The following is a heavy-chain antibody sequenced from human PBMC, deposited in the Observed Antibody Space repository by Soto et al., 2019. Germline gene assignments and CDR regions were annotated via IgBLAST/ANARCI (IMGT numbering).Heavy chain of an antibody. Sequence: SETLSFTCTVSGDSIMRDSYYWNWIRQHPGKGLEWIGYIYYSGTTAYNPSLKTRVTISPDTSKNQFSLNLSSVTAADTAVYYCARVLAAAGYYYYYGMDVWGQGTTVT. V-gene: IGHV4-31*03. J-gene: IGHJ6*02. CDR1: GDSIMRDSYY. CDR3: ARVLAAAGYYYYYGMDV. CDR2: IYYSGTT. D-gene: IGHD6-13*01.